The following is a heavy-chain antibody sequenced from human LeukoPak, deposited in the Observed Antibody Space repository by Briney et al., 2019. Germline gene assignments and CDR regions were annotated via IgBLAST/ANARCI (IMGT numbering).Heavy chain of an antibody. CDR3: ARAYSNYGLYWFDP. CDR1: GGSISSYY. D-gene: IGHD4-11*01. CDR2: IYTSGST. V-gene: IGHV4-4*07. J-gene: IGHJ5*02. Sequence: SETLSLTCTVSGGSISSYYWSWIRQPAGKGLEWIGRIYTSGSTNYNPSLKSRVTMSVDTSKNQFSLKLSSVTAADTAVYYCARAYSNYGLYWFDPWGQGTLVTVSS.